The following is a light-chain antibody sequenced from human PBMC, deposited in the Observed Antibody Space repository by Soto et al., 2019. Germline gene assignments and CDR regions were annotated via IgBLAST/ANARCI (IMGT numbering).Light chain of an antibody. J-gene: IGKJ2*01. CDR3: QQLNTYPYT. CDR2: AAS. V-gene: IGKV1-9*01. CDR1: HAISTY. Sequence: IQLTQSPSPLSASVGDRVTITCRASHAISTYLAWYQQKPGKAPKLLIYAASTLQSGVPSRFSGSGAGTDFTLTISCLQPEDFATYYCQQLNTYPYTFGQGTKLEIK.